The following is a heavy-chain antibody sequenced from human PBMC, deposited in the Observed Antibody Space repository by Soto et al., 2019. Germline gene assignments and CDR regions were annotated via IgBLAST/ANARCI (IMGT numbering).Heavy chain of an antibody. Sequence: QVQLVESGGGVVQPGRSLRLSCAASGFTFSSYGMHWVRQAPGKGLEWVAVIWYDGSNKYYADSVKGRFTISRDNSKNTLYLQINSLRAEDTAVYYCAREYCISTSCYGMDVWGQGTTVTVSS. CDR1: GFTFSSYG. CDR2: IWYDGSNK. J-gene: IGHJ6*02. D-gene: IGHD2-2*01. CDR3: AREYCISTSCYGMDV. V-gene: IGHV3-33*01.